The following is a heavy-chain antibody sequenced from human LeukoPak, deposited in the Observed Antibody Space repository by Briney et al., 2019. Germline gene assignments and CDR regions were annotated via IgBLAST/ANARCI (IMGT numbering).Heavy chain of an antibody. CDR1: GYTFTSYG. Sequence: GASVKVSCKASGYTFTSYGISWVRQAPGQGLEWMGWISAYNGNTNYAQKLQGRVTMTTDTSTSTAYMELRSLRSDDTAVYYCARAKNARDPTVSYGMDVWGQGTTVTVSS. J-gene: IGHJ6*02. D-gene: IGHD4-17*01. CDR2: ISAYNGNT. V-gene: IGHV1-18*01. CDR3: ARAKNARDPTVSYGMDV.